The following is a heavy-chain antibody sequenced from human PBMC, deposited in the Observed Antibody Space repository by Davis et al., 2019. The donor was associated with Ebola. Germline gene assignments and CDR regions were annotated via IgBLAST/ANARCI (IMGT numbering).Heavy chain of an antibody. CDR1: GNSFNSHW. V-gene: IGHV5-51*01. CDR3: ASLRRTITGMDDAFDI. J-gene: IGHJ3*02. D-gene: IGHD2-8*02. CDR2: IFTGDSDT. Sequence: GESLKISCKDSGNSFNSHWIGWVRQLPGKGLEWMGVIFTGDSDTRYSPSFRGQVTISADNSIKTAFLHWSSLKASDTAMYYCASLRRTITGMDDAFDIWGQGTMVTVSS.